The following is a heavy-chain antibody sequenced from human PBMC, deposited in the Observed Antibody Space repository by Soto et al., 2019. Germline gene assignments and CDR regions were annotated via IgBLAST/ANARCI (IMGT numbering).Heavy chain of an antibody. CDR1: GGSISSSDFY. Sequence: SETLSLTCTVSGGSISSSDFYWGWLRQTPGKGLEFIGSMYYSGTTYYNPSLKSRVTISVDTSKNQFTLKLISVTAADKAVYYCARGPGRIAVAGRRANNWFDPWGQGTLVTVSS. V-gene: IGHV4-39*01. CDR3: ARGPGRIAVAGRRANNWFDP. D-gene: IGHD6-19*01. J-gene: IGHJ5*02. CDR2: MYYSGTT.